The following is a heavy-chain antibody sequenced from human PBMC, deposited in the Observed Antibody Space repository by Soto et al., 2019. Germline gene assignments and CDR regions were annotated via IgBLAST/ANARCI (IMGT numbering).Heavy chain of an antibody. CDR2: IISIFGTA. J-gene: IGHJ6*02. CDR1: GGTFSSYA. V-gene: IGHV1-69*12. Sequence: QVQLVQSGAEVKKPGSSVKVSCKASGGTFSSYAISWVRQAPGQGLEWMGGIISIFGTANYAPKFQGRVTITAGESTSTAYTELSSLSSEDTAVYYCARNPDTNYYYGMDGWGQGTTVTVSS. CDR3: ARNPDTNYYYGMDG.